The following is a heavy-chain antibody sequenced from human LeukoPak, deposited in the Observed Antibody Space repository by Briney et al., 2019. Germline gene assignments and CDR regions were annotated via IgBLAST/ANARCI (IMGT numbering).Heavy chain of an antibody. V-gene: IGHV5-51*01. Sequence: RGESLQISCKGSGYSFTSYWIGWVRQLPGKGLEWMGVIYPGDSDTRYSPSFQGQVTISADKSISTAYLQWSSLKASDTAMYYCARVVRGGYDYLWGPFDYWGQGTLVTVSS. CDR2: IYPGDSDT. CDR1: GYSFTSYW. D-gene: IGHD3-16*01. CDR3: ARVVRGGYDYLWGPFDY. J-gene: IGHJ4*02.